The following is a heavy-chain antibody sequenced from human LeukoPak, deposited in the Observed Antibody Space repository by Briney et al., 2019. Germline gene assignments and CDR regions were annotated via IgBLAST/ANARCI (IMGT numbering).Heavy chain of an antibody. CDR1: GGSISSGSYY. D-gene: IGHD3-10*01. J-gene: IGHJ5*02. CDR2: IYTSGST. Sequence: SQTLSLTCTVSGGSISSGSYYWSWIRQPAGKGLEWIGRIYTSGSTNYNPSLKSRVTISVDTSKNQFSLKLSSVTAADTAVYYCARRPYGSGSYHWFDPWGQGTLVTVSS. CDR3: ARRPYGSGSYHWFDP. V-gene: IGHV4-61*02.